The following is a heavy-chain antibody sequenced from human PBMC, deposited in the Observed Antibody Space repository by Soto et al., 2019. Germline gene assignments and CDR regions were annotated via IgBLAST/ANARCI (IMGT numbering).Heavy chain of an antibody. J-gene: IGHJ6*03. Sequence: QVPLQESGPGLVKPSQTLSLTCAISGDSVSSNSAAWNWIRLSPSRGLEWLARTYYRSRWYNDYALSVRSRITANPDTSKTQFSLQLTPVTPEDTAVYYCAGTTSHQWYYMDVWGKGTTVTVSS. CDR3: AGTTSHQWYYMDV. CDR2: TYYRSRWYN. D-gene: IGHD1-7*01. CDR1: GDSVSSNSAA. V-gene: IGHV6-1*01.